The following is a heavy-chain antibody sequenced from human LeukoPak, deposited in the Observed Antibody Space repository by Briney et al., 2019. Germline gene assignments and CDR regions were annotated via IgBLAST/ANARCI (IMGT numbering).Heavy chain of an antibody. CDR1: GGTFSSYA. D-gene: IGHD6-19*01. Sequence: ASVKVSCKASGGTFSSYAISWVRQAPGQGLEWMGGIIPIFGTANYAQKFQGRVTITADKSTSTAYMELSSLRSEDTAVYYCATETPKYSSGSTDYWGQGTLVTVSS. CDR3: ATETPKYSSGSTDY. V-gene: IGHV1-69*06. J-gene: IGHJ4*02. CDR2: IIPIFGTA.